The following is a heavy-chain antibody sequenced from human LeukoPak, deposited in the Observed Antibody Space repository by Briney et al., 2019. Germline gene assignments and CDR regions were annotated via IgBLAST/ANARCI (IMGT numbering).Heavy chain of an antibody. J-gene: IGHJ5*02. D-gene: IGHD3-10*01. V-gene: IGHV4-30-2*01. CDR1: GGSISSGGYS. CDR3: ARGYYGSGAYNWFDP. CDR2: IYHSGST. Sequence: SETLSLTCAVSGGSISSGGYSWSWIRQPPGKGLEWIGYIYHSGSTYYNPSLKSRVTISVDRSKNQFSLKLSSVTAADTAVYYCARGYYGSGAYNWFDPWGQGTLVTVSS.